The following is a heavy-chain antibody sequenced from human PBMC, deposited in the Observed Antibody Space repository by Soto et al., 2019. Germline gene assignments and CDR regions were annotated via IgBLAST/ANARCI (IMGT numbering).Heavy chain of an antibody. CDR3: ARFYGNAFDI. CDR2: IYYSGRT. CDR1: GGSVSSGSYN. D-gene: IGHD4-17*01. Sequence: QLQLQESGPGLVKPSETLSLTCTVSGGSVSSGSYNWDWIRQPPGKGLEWIGTIYYSGRTDYNPSLKSRVPIAEDTSNTQFSLKVTSVSAAETAVYYCARFYGNAFDIWGRGATVTVS. J-gene: IGHJ3*02. V-gene: IGHV4-39*01.